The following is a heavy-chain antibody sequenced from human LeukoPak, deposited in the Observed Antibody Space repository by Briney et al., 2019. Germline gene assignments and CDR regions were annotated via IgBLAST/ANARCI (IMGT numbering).Heavy chain of an antibody. D-gene: IGHD3-10*01. V-gene: IGHV3-74*01. CDR3: ARKDSTNRHGSGKFWFDP. CDR2: INSHGSST. J-gene: IGHJ5*02. Sequence: PGGSLRLSCAASGFTFSSYWMHWVRQAPGKGLVWVSRINSHGSSTSYADSAKGRFTISRDNAKNTLYLQMNSLRAEDTAVYYCARKDSTNRHGSGKFWFDPWGQGTLVTVSS. CDR1: GFTFSSYW.